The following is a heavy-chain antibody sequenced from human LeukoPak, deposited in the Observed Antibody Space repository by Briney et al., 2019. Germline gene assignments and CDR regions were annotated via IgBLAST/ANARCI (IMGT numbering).Heavy chain of an antibody. J-gene: IGHJ4*02. V-gene: IGHV3-20*04. D-gene: IGHD3-3*02. Sequence: GGSLRLSCATSGFTFVDYGLSWVRRAPGKGLEWLCAINYNGAITDYADSVKGRFTISRDNAKNSLYLRMHSLRAQGTALYYCARDRLGPSFSVSHFDLWGQGTLVTVSS. CDR2: INYNGAIT. CDR3: ARDRLGPSFSVSHFDL. CDR1: GFTFVDYG.